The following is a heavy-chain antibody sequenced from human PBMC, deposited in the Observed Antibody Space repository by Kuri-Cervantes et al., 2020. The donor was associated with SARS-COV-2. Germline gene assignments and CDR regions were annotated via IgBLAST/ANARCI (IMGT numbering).Heavy chain of an antibody. V-gene: IGHV3-74*01. CDR1: GFTFSSYW. CDR2: INSDGSST. J-gene: IGHJ4*02. Sequence: GESLKISCAASGFTFSSYWMHWVRQAPGKGLVWVSRINSDGSSTSYADSVKGRFTISRDNSKNTLYLQMNSLRAEDTAVYYCAREPIAVAGIFFDYWGQGTLVTVSS. D-gene: IGHD6-19*01. CDR3: AREPIAVAGIFFDY.